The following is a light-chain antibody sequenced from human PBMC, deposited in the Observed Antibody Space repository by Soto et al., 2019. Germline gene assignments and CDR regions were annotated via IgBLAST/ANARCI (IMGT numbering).Light chain of an antibody. Sequence: QSALTQPASVSGSPGQSITISCTGTDSDIGDNNYVSWYQQYPGRAPKLMIYEVANRPSGVSDRFSGSKSGNTASLTILGLQAEDEADYYCRAYSVTNTLGVFGGGTKLTVL. V-gene: IGLV2-14*01. CDR3: RAYSVTNTLGV. J-gene: IGLJ3*02. CDR1: DSDIGDNNY. CDR2: EVA.